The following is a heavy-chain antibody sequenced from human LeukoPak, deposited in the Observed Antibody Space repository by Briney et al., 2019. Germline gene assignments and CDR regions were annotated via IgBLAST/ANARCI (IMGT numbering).Heavy chain of an antibody. D-gene: IGHD6-13*01. Sequence: SETLSLTCTVSGGSISSSSYYWGWIRQPPGKGLEWIGSIYYSGSTYYNPSLKSRVTISVDTSKNQFSLKLSSVTAADTAVYYCAADDTSSVTVAAAVGARYWGQGTLVTVSS. V-gene: IGHV4-39*07. CDR2: IYYSGST. CDR3: AADDTSSVTVAAAVGARY. J-gene: IGHJ4*02. CDR1: GGSISSSSYY.